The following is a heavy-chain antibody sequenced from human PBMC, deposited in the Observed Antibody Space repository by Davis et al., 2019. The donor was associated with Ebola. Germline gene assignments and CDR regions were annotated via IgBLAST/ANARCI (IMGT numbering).Heavy chain of an antibody. V-gene: IGHV4-39*01. CDR2: IYYSGST. D-gene: IGHD2-15*01. CDR1: GGSISSSSYY. Sequence: PSETLSLTCTVSGGSISSSSYYWGWIRQPPGKGLEWIGSIYYSGSTYYNPSLKSRVTISVDTSKNQFSLKLSSVTAADTAVYYCARGCCRGYGNDYWSQGTLVTVSS. J-gene: IGHJ4*02. CDR3: ARGCCRGYGNDY.